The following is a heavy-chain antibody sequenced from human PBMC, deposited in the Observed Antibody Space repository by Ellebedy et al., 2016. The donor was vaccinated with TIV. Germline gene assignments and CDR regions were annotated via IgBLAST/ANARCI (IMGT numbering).Heavy chain of an antibody. J-gene: IGHJ4*02. Sequence: SVKVSCXASGGTFSSYAISWVRQAPGQGLEWMGGIIPIFGTANYAQKFQGRVTITADESTSTAYMELSSLRSEDTAVYYCARHLVGASYFDYWGQGTLVTVSS. CDR3: ARHLVGASYFDY. CDR1: GGTFSSYA. CDR2: IIPIFGTA. D-gene: IGHD1-26*01. V-gene: IGHV1-69*13.